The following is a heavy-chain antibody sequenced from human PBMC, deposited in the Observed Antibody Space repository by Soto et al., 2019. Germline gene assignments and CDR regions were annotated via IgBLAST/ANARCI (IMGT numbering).Heavy chain of an antibody. CDR1: GFTFCDYY. CDR2: ISSSSSYT. J-gene: IGHJ5*02. CDR3: ARTLRSGYYDWFDP. D-gene: IGHD3-22*01. Sequence: QVQLVESGGGLVKPGGSLRLSCAASGFTFCDYYMSWIRQAPGKGLEWVSYISSSSSYTNYADSVKGRFTISRDNAKNSLYLQMNSLRAEDTAVYYCARTLRSGYYDWFDPWGQGTLVTVSS. V-gene: IGHV3-11*05.